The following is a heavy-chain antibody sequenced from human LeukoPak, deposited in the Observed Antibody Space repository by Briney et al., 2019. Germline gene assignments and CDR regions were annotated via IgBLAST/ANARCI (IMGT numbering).Heavy chain of an antibody. CDR2: IYYSGST. CDR1: GFTVSSNY. D-gene: IGHD3-22*01. Sequence: GSLRLSCAASGFTVSSNYMNWVRQPPGKGLEWLGSIYYSGSTYYNPSLKSRVKISVDTSKNQFSLKLSSVTAADTAVYYCERLKDYYDRGPFDYWGQGTLVTVSS. V-gene: IGHV4-39*07. CDR3: ERLKDYYDRGPFDY. J-gene: IGHJ4*02.